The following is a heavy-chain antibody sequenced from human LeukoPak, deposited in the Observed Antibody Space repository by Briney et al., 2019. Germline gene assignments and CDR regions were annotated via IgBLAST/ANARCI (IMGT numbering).Heavy chain of an antibody. J-gene: IGHJ4*02. V-gene: IGHV5-51*01. CDR3: ARGRTVTFGYFDY. CDR1: EYSFTYYW. Sequence: GESLKISCKGSEYSFTYYWIGWVRQLPGKGLEWMGIIYPGDSDTRYSPSFQGQVTISADKSISTAYLQWSSLKASDTAMYYCARGRTVTFGYFDYWGQGTLVTVSS. D-gene: IGHD4-17*01. CDR2: IYPGDSDT.